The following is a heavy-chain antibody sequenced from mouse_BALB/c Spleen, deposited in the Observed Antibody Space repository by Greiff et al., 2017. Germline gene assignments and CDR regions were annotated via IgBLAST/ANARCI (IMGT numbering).Heavy chain of an antibody. D-gene: IGHD1-2*01. V-gene: IGHV1-9*01. Sequence: QVQLQQSGAELMKPGASVKISCKATGYTFSSYWIEWVKQRPGHGLEWIGEILPGSGSTNYNEKFKGKATFTADTSSNTAYMQLSSLTSEDSAVYYCARGELLRPSYGFAYWGQGTLVTVSA. CDR1: GYTFSSYW. J-gene: IGHJ3*01. CDR2: ILPGSGST. CDR3: ARGELLRPSYGFAY.